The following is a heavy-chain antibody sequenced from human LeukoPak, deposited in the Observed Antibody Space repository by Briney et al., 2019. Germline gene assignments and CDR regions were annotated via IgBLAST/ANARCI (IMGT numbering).Heavy chain of an antibody. J-gene: IGHJ4*02. CDR2: ISAYNGNT. CDR1: GYTFTSYG. V-gene: IGHV1-18*01. D-gene: IGHD1-26*01. Sequence: ASVKVSCKASGYTFTSYGISWVRQAPGQGLEWMGWISAYNGNTNYAQKLQGRVTTTTDTSTSTAYMELRSLRSDDTAVYYCARMYSGSYGSILDYWGQGTLVTVSS. CDR3: ARMYSGSYGSILDY.